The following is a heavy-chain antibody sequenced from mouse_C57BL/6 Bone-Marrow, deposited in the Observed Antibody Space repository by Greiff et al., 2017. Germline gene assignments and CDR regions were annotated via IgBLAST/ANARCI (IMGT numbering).Heavy chain of an antibody. D-gene: IGHD1-1*01. V-gene: IGHV1-78*01. CDR3: ASISTVVTTRYAMDY. J-gene: IGHJ4*01. CDR1: GYTFTDHS. Sequence: QVQLKESDAELVKPGASVKISCKASGYTFTDHSIHWMKQRPEQGLEWIGYIYPRDGSTKYNEKFKGKATLTADKSSSTAYMQLNSLTSEDSAVXCCASISTVVTTRYAMDYWGQGTSVTVSS. CDR2: IYPRDGST.